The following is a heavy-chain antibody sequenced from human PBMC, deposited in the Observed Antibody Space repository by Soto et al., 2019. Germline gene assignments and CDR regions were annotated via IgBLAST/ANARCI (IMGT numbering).Heavy chain of an antibody. CDR1: GFTFSSYG. J-gene: IGHJ3*02. CDR2: IWYDGSNK. CDR3: ARERLQWVALGNAFDI. D-gene: IGHD6-19*01. V-gene: IGHV3-33*01. Sequence: QVQLVESGGGVVQPGRSLRLSCAASGFTFSSYGMHWVRQAPGKGLEWVAVIWYDGSNKYYADSVKGRFTISRDNSKKTLYLQMNSLRAEDTAVYYCARERLQWVALGNAFDIGGQGTMVTVSS.